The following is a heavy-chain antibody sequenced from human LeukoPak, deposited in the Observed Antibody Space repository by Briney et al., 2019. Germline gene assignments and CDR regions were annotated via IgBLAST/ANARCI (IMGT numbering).Heavy chain of an antibody. V-gene: IGHV3-11*04. CDR2: ISSSGSTI. CDR3: ASAVYSSSWYMQYYYYYMDV. Sequence: GGSLRLSCAASGFTFSDYYMSWIRQAPGKGLEWVSYISSSGSTIYYADSVKGRFTISRDNAKNSLYLQMNSLRAEDTAVYYCASAVYSSSWYMQYYYYYMDVWGKGTTVTVSS. D-gene: IGHD6-13*01. CDR1: GFTFSDYY. J-gene: IGHJ6*03.